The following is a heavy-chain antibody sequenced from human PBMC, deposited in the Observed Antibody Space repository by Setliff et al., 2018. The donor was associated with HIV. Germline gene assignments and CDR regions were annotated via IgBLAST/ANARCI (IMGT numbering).Heavy chain of an antibody. Sequence: SETLSLTCTVSGDLINNHNWNWIRQSPEKGLEWLGNIHYSGTSNYNSSLKSRIVISLDTSKRQFSLHFYSVTAADTAVYYCARDLGSAYSYAQGRFDPWGQGTLVTVSS. CDR1: GDLINNHN. CDR3: ARDLGSAYSYAQGRFDP. J-gene: IGHJ5*02. CDR2: IHYSGTS. V-gene: IGHV4-4*08. D-gene: IGHD5-18*01.